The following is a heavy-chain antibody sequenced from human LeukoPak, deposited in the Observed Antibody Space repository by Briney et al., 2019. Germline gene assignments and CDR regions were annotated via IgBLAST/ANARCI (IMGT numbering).Heavy chain of an antibody. V-gene: IGHV3-21*01. CDR1: GFTFSSYS. CDR2: ISSSSSYI. CDR3: ARVGRWLQLDY. J-gene: IGHJ4*02. Sequence: GGSLRLSCAASGFTFSSYSTNWVRQAPGKGLEWVSSISSSSSYIYYADSVKGRFTISRDNAKNSLYLQMNSLRAEDTAVYYCARVGRWLQLDYWGQGTLVTVSS. D-gene: IGHD5-24*01.